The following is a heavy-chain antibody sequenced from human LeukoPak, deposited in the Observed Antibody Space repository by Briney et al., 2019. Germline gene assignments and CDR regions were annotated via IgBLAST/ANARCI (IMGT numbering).Heavy chain of an antibody. V-gene: IGHV4-39*07. CDR2: IYYSGST. Sequence: SETLSLTCSISGGSISSSRDSWGWIRQPPGKGLEWIGNIYYSGSTNYNPSLKSRVTISVDTSKNQFSLKLSSVTAADTAVYYCAVELRSYGGVPSWGQGTLVTVSS. J-gene: IGHJ4*02. CDR1: GGSISSSRDS. D-gene: IGHD5-18*01. CDR3: AVELRSYGGVPS.